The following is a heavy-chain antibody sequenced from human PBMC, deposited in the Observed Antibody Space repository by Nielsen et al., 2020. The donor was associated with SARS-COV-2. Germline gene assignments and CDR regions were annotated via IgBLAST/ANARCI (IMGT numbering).Heavy chain of an antibody. Sequence: ASVKVSCKASGYTFTGYYMHWVRQAPGQGLEWMGWINPNSGGTNYAQKFQGRVTMTRDTSISTAYMELSRLRSDDTAVYYCAREHPDGNWFDPWGQGTLVTVSS. CDR3: AREHPDGNWFDP. J-gene: IGHJ5*02. CDR2: INPNSGGT. CDR1: GYTFTGYY. D-gene: IGHD5-24*01. V-gene: IGHV1-2*02.